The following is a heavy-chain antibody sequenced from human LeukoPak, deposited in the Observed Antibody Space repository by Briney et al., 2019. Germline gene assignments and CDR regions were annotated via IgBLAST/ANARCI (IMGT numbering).Heavy chain of an antibody. J-gene: IGHJ6*03. CDR1: GGSISSGSYY. Sequence: TLSLTCTVSGGSISSGSYYWSWIRQPAGKGLEWIGRIYTSGSTNYNPSLKSRVTISVDTSKNQFSLKLSSVTAADTAVYYCARKRYATYYYYMDVWGKGTTVTISS. CDR3: ARKRYATYYYYMDV. D-gene: IGHD2-8*01. CDR2: IYTSGST. V-gene: IGHV4-61*02.